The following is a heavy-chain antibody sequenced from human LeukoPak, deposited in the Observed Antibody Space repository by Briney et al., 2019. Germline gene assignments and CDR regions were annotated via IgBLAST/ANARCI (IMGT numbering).Heavy chain of an antibody. CDR2: IYHSGST. CDR3: ARHASSGTITY. V-gene: IGHV4-38-2*01. CDR1: GYSIGSGYY. D-gene: IGHD5-24*01. J-gene: IGHJ4*02. Sequence: KPSETLSLTCAFSGYSIGSGYYWGWIRQPPGKGLEWIGSIYHSGSTYYNPSHKSRVTISVDTSKNQSSLKLSSVTAADTAVYYCARHASSGTITYWGQGTLVTVSS.